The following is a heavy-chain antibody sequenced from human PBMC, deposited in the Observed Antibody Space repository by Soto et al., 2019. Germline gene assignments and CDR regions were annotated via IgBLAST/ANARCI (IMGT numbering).Heavy chain of an antibody. Sequence: GGSLRLSCAASGFTFTRYSMNWVRQAPGKGLEWVSSISSTTNYIYYGDSMKGRFTISRDNAKNSLYLEMNSLRAEDTAVYYCARESEDLTSNFDYWGQGALATVSS. CDR2: ISSTTNYI. J-gene: IGHJ4*02. CDR1: GFTFTRYS. CDR3: ARESEDLTSNFDY. V-gene: IGHV3-21*06.